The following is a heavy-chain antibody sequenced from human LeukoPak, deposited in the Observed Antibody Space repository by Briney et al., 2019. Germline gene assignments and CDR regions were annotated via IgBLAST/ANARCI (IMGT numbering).Heavy chain of an antibody. Sequence: SETLSLTCAVYGGSFSGYYWSWIRQPPGKGLEWIGEINHSGSTNYNPSLKSRVTISVDTSKNQSSLKLSSVTAADTAVYYCARGCSSTSCSDYWGQGTLVTVSS. CDR1: GGSFSGYY. D-gene: IGHD2-2*01. CDR3: ARGCSSTSCSDY. J-gene: IGHJ4*02. V-gene: IGHV4-34*01. CDR2: INHSGST.